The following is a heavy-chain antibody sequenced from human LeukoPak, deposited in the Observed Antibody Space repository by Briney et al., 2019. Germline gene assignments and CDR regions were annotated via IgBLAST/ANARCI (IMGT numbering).Heavy chain of an antibody. J-gene: IGHJ4*02. D-gene: IGHD2-15*01. CDR2: IDLSDSYT. CDR1: GYSFTSYW. Sequence: GESLRISCKGSGYSFTSYWISWVRQMPGKGLEWMGRIDLSDSYTNYSPSFQGHVTISADKSISTAYLQWSSLKASDTAMYFCARRGYCSGGSCLDFDYWGQGTLVTVSS. V-gene: IGHV5-10-1*01. CDR3: ARRGYCSGGSCLDFDY.